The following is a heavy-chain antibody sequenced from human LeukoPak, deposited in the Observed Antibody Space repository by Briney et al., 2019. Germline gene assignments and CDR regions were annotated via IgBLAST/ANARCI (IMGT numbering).Heavy chain of an antibody. Sequence: PSETLSLTCTVSGGSISSGSYYWSWIRQPAGKGLEWIGRIYTSGSTNYNPSLKSRVTISVDTSKNQFSLKLSSVTAADTAVYYCARGSYGDYWFDPWGQGTLVTVSS. V-gene: IGHV4-61*02. CDR2: IYTSGST. CDR1: GGSISSGSYY. D-gene: IGHD4-17*01. CDR3: ARGSYGDYWFDP. J-gene: IGHJ5*02.